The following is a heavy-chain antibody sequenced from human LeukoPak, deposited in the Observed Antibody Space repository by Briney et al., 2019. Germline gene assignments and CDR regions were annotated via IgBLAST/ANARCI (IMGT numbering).Heavy chain of an antibody. CDR2: IIPIFGTA. D-gene: IGHD2-15*01. Sequence: ASVKVSCKASGGTFSSYAISWVRQAPGQGLEWMGGIIPIFGTANYAQKFQGRVTITADKSTSTAYMELSSLRSEDTAVYYCARAPRGALERDDAFDIWGQGTMVTVSS. CDR3: ARAPRGALERDDAFDI. CDR1: GGTFSSYA. V-gene: IGHV1-69*06. J-gene: IGHJ3*02.